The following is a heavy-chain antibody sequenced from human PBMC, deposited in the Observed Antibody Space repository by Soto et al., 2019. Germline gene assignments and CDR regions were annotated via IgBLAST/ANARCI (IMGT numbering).Heavy chain of an antibody. Sequence: QITLKESGPTLVKPTQTLTLTCTFSGFSLSTGGVGVGWIRQPPGKALEWLALIYWDDDKRYSTSLRSRLTVTKDTSKNQVVLTMINMDPVDTATYYRVHSDGDRFAYWGQGTLVTVSS. J-gene: IGHJ4*02. CDR1: GFSLSTGGVG. D-gene: IGHD4-17*01. CDR2: IYWDDDK. CDR3: VHSDGDRFAY. V-gene: IGHV2-5*02.